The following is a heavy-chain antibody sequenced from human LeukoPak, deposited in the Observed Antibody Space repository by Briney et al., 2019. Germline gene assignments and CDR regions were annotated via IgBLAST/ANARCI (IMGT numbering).Heavy chain of an antibody. Sequence: GGSLRLSCAASGFTFSSYIMNWVRQAPGKGLEWLSYISNSGSTIYYADSVKGRFSISRDNAKNSVWLQMSSLRAEDTAVYYCARGRGSCSGGTCYVDFWGQGTLVTVSS. CDR3: ARGRGSCSGGTCYVDF. V-gene: IGHV3-48*01. CDR2: ISNSGSTI. D-gene: IGHD2-15*01. J-gene: IGHJ4*02. CDR1: GFTFSSYI.